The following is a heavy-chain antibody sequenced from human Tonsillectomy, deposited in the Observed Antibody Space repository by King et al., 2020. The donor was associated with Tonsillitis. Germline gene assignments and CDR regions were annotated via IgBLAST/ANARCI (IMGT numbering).Heavy chain of an antibody. Sequence: VQLVESGGGLVQPGGSLRLSCAASGVTFSSDAMSWVRQAPGEGLEWVSAISGSGGTTYYADSVKGRLTSSRDNSKNTLYLQMNSLRAEDTAVYYCAKREGAFDIWGQGTMVTVSS. V-gene: IGHV3-23*04. CDR3: AKREGAFDI. CDR1: GVTFSSDA. CDR2: ISGSGGTT. J-gene: IGHJ3*02.